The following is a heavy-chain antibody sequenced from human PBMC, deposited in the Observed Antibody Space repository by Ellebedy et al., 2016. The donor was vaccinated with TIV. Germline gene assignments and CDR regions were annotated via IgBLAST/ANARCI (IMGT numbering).Heavy chain of an antibody. Sequence: SCXASGYIFTNYDINWVRQAPGKGLEWVANIKQDGSEKYYVDSVKGRFTISRDNAKNSLYLQMNSLRAEDTAVYYCAGRGYWGQGTLVTVSS. V-gene: IGHV3-7*01. J-gene: IGHJ4*02. CDR2: IKQDGSEK. D-gene: IGHD3-10*01. CDR3: AGRGY. CDR1: GYIFTNYD.